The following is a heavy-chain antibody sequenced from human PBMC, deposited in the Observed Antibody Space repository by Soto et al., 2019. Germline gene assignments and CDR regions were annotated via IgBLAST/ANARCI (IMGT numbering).Heavy chain of an antibody. Sequence: QVQLVQSGAEVKKPGASVKVSCKASGYTFTTYGITWVRQAPGQGLEWMGWIGAYNRNTKYAQTLQGRVTMTTDTSTSTAYMELRSLRSDDTAVYVCARLFDTSGWFDYWGQGTPVTVSS. J-gene: IGHJ4*02. V-gene: IGHV1-18*01. CDR2: IGAYNRNT. CDR1: GYTFTTYG. CDR3: ARLFDTSGWFDY. D-gene: IGHD6-19*01.